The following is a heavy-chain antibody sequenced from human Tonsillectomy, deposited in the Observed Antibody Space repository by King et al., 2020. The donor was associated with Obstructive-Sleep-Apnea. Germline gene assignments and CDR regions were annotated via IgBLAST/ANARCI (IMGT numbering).Heavy chain of an antibody. CDR3: VKVGRASSGATWFDS. CDR1: GFTFSIYA. V-gene: IGHV3-23*04. CDR2: ISGSGGDT. Sequence: VQLVESGGGLVQPGGSLRLSCAASGFTFSIYAMSWVRQAPGEGLEWVSAISGSGGDTYYPDSVKGRFTISRDNSKDTLYLQMNSLRAEDTAVYYCVKVGRASSGATWFDSWGQETLVPASS. D-gene: IGHD6-25*01. J-gene: IGHJ5*01.